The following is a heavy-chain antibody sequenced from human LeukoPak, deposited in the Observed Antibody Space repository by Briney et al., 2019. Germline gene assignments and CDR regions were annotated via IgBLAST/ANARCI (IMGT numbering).Heavy chain of an antibody. CDR2: ISGSGGST. CDR1: GFTFSSYA. Sequence: GGSLRLSCAASGFTFSSYAMSWVRQAPGKGLEWVSAISGSGGSTYYADSVKGRFTISRDNSKSTLYLQMNSLRAEDTAVYYCAKDGYCSSTSCQGRDAFDIWGQGTMVTVSS. V-gene: IGHV3-23*01. CDR3: AKDGYCSSTSCQGRDAFDI. D-gene: IGHD2-2*03. J-gene: IGHJ3*02.